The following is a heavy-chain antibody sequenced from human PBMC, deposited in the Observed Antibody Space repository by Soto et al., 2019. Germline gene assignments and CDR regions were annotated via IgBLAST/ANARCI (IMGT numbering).Heavy chain of an antibody. Sequence: GESLKISCKGSGYSFAGYLLPWVRQTPWKGFEWVGRIDPSDSQTYYSPSFRGHVTISATKSITTVFLQWSSLRASDTAMYYCARQRYDSDTGPNFQYYFDSWGQGTPVNVSS. CDR2: IDPSDSQT. J-gene: IGHJ4*02. CDR3: ARQRYDSDTGPNFQYYFDS. CDR1: GYSFAGYL. D-gene: IGHD3-22*01. V-gene: IGHV5-10-1*01.